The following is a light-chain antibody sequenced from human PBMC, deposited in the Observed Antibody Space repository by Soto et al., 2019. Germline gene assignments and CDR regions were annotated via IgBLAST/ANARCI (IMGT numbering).Light chain of an antibody. CDR3: QSYDRNNPWA. V-gene: IGLV6-57*01. CDR1: SGSIASNY. J-gene: IGLJ3*02. Sequence: NFMLTQPHSVSASPGKTVTISCTRSSGSIASNYVQWYQQRPGSSPTTVIYEDNQRPSGVPDRFSGSIDSSSNSASLTISGLKTEDEADYYCQSYDRNNPWAFGGGTKLTVL. CDR2: EDN.